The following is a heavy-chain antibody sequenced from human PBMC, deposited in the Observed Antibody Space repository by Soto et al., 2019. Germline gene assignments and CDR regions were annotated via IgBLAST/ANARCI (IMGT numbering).Heavy chain of an antibody. Sequence: SETLSLTCTVSGGSISSYYWSWIRQPAGKGLEWIGRNYTSGSTNYNPSLKSRVTMSVDTSKNQFSLKLSPVTAADTAVYYCVGTGYSSSWSYYFDYWGQGTLVTVSS. V-gene: IGHV4-4*07. CDR2: NYTSGST. CDR3: VGTGYSSSWSYYFDY. J-gene: IGHJ4*02. D-gene: IGHD6-13*01. CDR1: GGSISSYY.